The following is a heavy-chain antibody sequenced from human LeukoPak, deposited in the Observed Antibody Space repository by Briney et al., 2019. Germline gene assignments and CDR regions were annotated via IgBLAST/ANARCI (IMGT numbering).Heavy chain of an antibody. CDR2: IWYDGSNK. CDR3: ARFLENTDYYDSSGYYYFDY. V-gene: IGHV3-33*01. Sequence: GGSLRLSCAASGFTFSSYGMHWVRQAPGKGLEWVAVIWYDGSNKYYADSVKGRFTISRDNSKNTLYLQMNSLRAEDTAVYYCARFLENTDYYDSSGYYYFDYWGQGTLVTVSS. D-gene: IGHD3-22*01. J-gene: IGHJ4*02. CDR1: GFTFSSYG.